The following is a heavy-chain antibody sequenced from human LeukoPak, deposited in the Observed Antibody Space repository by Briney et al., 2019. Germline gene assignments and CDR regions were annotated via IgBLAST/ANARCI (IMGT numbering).Heavy chain of an antibody. Sequence: SVKVSCKASGGTFSRHSISWVRQSPGQGLEWMGGITPMFGTSNYAQKFQGRVTITADESTSTAYMQLSSLRSEDTAVYYCARDSSEFRSLLFHWGQGTLVTVSS. CDR2: ITPMFGTS. CDR1: GGTFSRHS. D-gene: IGHD1-14*01. CDR3: ARDSSEFRSLLFH. J-gene: IGHJ1*01. V-gene: IGHV1-69*13.